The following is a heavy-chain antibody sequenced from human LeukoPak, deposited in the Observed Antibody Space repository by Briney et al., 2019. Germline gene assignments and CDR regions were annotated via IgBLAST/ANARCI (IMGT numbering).Heavy chain of an antibody. CDR2: IYPGDSDT. J-gene: IGHJ4*02. V-gene: IGHV5-51*01. CDR1: GYNFTIYW. D-gene: IGHD5-24*01. Sequence: GESLKISCKGSGYNFTIYWIGWVRQMPGKGLEWMGIIYPGDSDTRYSPSFQGQVTISADKSISTAYLQWSSLKASDTAMYYCARQSRPTSVATMVGLFDYWGQGTLVTVSS. CDR3: ARQSRPTSVATMVGLFDY.